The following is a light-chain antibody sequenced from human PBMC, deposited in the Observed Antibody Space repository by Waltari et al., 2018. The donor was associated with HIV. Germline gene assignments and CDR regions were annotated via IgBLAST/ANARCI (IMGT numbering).Light chain of an antibody. V-gene: IGLV1-36*01. CDR2: YDS. J-gene: IGLJ1*01. Sequence: QSALAQPASVSDSPAQSITIPCSGSNSNIGNNALTWFQQLPGKTPKLLIYYDSLLPSGVSDRFSATKSGTSASLAISGLQSEDAADYYCAAWDDTLNGFVFGTGTRVTVL. CDR3: AAWDDTLNGFV. CDR1: NSNIGNNA.